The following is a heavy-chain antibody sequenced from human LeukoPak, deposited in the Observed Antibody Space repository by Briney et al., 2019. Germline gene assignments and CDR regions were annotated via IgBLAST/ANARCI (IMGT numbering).Heavy chain of an antibody. J-gene: IGHJ3*02. CDR2: MNPNSGNT. Sequence: ASVKVSCKASGYTFTSYDINWVRQATGQGLEWMGWMNPNSGNTGYAQKFQGRVTMTRNTSKSTAYMELSRLRSDDTAVYYCARAEEDYGDAFDIWGQGTMVAVSS. CDR3: ARAEEDYGDAFDI. D-gene: IGHD4-17*01. CDR1: GYTFTSYD. V-gene: IGHV1-8*01.